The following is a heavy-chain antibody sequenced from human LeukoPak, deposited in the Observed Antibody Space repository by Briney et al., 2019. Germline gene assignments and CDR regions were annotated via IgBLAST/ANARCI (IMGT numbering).Heavy chain of an antibody. D-gene: IGHD3-22*01. CDR1: GFTFSDYW. Sequence: QPGGSLRLSCAASGFTFSDYWMHWVRQAPGKGLVWVSGINTDGCRTIYADSVKGRFTISRDNAKNTLYLQMNSLRAEDTAVYYCARVEAYYYDSSGYYPFDYWGQGTLVTVSS. CDR3: ARVEAYYYDSSGYYPFDY. CDR2: INTDGCRT. J-gene: IGHJ4*02. V-gene: IGHV3-74*01.